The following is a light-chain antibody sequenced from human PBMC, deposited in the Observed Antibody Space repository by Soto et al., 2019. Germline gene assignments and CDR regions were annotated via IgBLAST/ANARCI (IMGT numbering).Light chain of an antibody. V-gene: IGKV3-20*01. CDR3: QQYGTPLFT. J-gene: IGKJ3*01. CDR1: QSVTNNF. Sequence: IVLTQSPGTLSLSPGERATLSCGASQSVTNNFLARYQQKPGQAPRLLIYGASSRATGVPARFSGSGSGTDFTLTISRLEPGDFAVYYCQQYGTPLFTFGPGTKVDIK. CDR2: GAS.